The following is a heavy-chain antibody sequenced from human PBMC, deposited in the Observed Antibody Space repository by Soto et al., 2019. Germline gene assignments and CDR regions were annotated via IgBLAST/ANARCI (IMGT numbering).Heavy chain of an antibody. CDR3: ARADYSYSPSGDYYYMDV. D-gene: IGHD4-4*01. CDR1: GYTFTSYG. Sequence: GSSVKVSCKASGYTFTSYGISWVRQAPGQGHEWMGWISAYNGNTNYAQKLQGRVTMTTDTSTSTAYMELRSLRSDDTAVYCCARADYSYSPSGDYYYMDVWGKGTTVPVSS. J-gene: IGHJ6*03. CDR2: ISAYNGNT. V-gene: IGHV1-18*01.